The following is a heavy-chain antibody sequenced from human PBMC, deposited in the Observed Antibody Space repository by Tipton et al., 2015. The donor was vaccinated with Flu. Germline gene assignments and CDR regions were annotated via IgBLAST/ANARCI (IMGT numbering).Heavy chain of an antibody. CDR2: IFHSGNT. Sequence: TPSLTCAVSGFSIRSSNYYWAWIRQPPGRGLEWIGNIFHSGNTYHNPSLKSRVTISVDTSKNQFSLKMKSVTATDMAAYYCARRDYSNYVSDPKSWFDPWGQGSLVNVSS. D-gene: IGHD4-11*01. CDR1: GFSIRSSNYY. J-gene: IGHJ5*02. CDR3: ARRDYSNYVSDPKSWFDP. V-gene: IGHV4-38-2*01.